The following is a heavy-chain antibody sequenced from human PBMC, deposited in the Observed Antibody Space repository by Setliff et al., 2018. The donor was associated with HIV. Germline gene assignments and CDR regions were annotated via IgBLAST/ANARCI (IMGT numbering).Heavy chain of an antibody. CDR2: INWNGGST. Sequence: PGGSLRLSCAASGFTFDEYGMSWARQAPGKGLEWVSGINWNGGSTGYADSVKGRFTISRDNAKNSLYLQMNGLRVEDTAVYYCARDLTPRLGATPFDYWGQGTLVTVSS. CDR3: ARDLTPRLGATPFDY. V-gene: IGHV3-20*04. CDR1: GFTFDEYG. D-gene: IGHD1-26*01. J-gene: IGHJ4*02.